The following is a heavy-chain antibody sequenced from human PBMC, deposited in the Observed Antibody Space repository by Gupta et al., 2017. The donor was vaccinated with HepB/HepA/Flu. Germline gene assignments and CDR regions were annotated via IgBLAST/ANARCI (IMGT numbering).Heavy chain of an antibody. Sequence: QLQLQESGPGLVKPSETLSLTCTVSGGSISSSSYYWGWIRQPPGKGLEWIGSIYYSGSTYDNPPLKSRVTLSVDTSKNQFSLKLSSVTAADTAVYYCARRYCSSTSCYTGWYFDLWGRGTLVTVSS. J-gene: IGHJ2*01. V-gene: IGHV4-39*01. CDR2: IYYSGST. CDR3: ARRYCSSTSCYTGWYFDL. CDR1: GGSISSSSYY. D-gene: IGHD2-2*02.